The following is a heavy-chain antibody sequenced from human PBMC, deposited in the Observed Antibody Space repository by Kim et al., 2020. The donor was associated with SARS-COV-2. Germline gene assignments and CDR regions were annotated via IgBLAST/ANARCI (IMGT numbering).Heavy chain of an antibody. V-gene: IGHV1-18*01. D-gene: IGHD6-19*01. CDR1: GYTFTSYG. CDR2: ISAYNGNT. CDR3: VYSSGWYFRDSGVGPGYYFDY. Sequence: ASVKVSCKASGYTFTSYGISWVRQAPGQGLEWMGWISAYNGNTNYAQKLQGRVTMTTDTSTSTAYMELRSLRSDDTAVYYCVYSSGWYFRDSGVGPGYYFDYWGQGTLVTVSS. J-gene: IGHJ4*02.